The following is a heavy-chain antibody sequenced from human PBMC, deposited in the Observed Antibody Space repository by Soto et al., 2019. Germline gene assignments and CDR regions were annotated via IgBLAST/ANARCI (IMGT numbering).Heavy chain of an antibody. Sequence: ASVKVSCKASGYTFSDYYIHWVRQAPGQGLEWMGWINPNSGGTKYAPKFQGGVTMTRDTSITTAYMELSRLRSGDTAVYYCAKKANSGPGSQYFDNWGQGTLVTVSS. J-gene: IGHJ4*02. CDR3: AKKANSGPGSQYFDN. V-gene: IGHV1-2*02. CDR1: GYTFSDYY. D-gene: IGHD3-10*01. CDR2: INPNSGGT.